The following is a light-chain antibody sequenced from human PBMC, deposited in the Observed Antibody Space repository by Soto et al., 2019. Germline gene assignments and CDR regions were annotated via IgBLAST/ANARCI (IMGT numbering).Light chain of an antibody. CDR2: DAS. V-gene: IGKV3-11*01. CDR3: QQRRSWPLT. J-gene: IGKJ4*01. CDR1: QSVSSY. Sequence: EIELTQSPATLSLYPWATATLSCRASQSVSSYLACYQHKPGQAPRLLIYDASNRASGIPARFSGSGSGTDFTLTISSLEPEDFAVYFRQQRRSWPLTLGGGTKVDIK.